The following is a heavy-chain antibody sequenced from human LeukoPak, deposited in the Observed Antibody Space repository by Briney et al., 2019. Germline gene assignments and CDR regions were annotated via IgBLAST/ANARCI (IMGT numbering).Heavy chain of an antibody. CDR3: ARDPNAYYDILTGYPGGYFDY. CDR1: GFTFSSYG. D-gene: IGHD3-9*01. V-gene: IGHV3-30*02. J-gene: IGHJ4*02. CDR2: IRYDGSNK. Sequence: PGGSLRLSCAASGFTFSSYGMHWVRQAPGKGLEWVAFIRYDGSNKYYADSVKGRFTISRDNSKNTLYLQMNSLRAEDTAVYYCARDPNAYYDILTGYPGGYFDYWGQGTLVTVSS.